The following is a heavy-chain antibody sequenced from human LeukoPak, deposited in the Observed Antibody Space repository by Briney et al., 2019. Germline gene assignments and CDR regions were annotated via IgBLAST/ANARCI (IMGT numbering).Heavy chain of an antibody. CDR3: LAGNDAFDI. V-gene: IGHV4-30-2*01. CDR2: IYHSGST. D-gene: IGHD6-13*01. CDR1: GGSISSGGYY. Sequence: SQTLSLTCTVSGGSISSGGYYWSWIRQPPGKGLEWIGYIYHSGSTYYNPSLKSRVTISVDRSKNQFSLKLSSVTAADTAVYYCLAGNDAFDIWGQGTMVTVSS. J-gene: IGHJ3*02.